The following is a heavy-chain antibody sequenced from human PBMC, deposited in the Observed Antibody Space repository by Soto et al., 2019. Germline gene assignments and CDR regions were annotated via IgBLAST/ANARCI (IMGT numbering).Heavy chain of an antibody. Sequence: PGGSLRLSCAASGFSLSAYSMNWVRQAPGKGLEWLSSITSRSDIYYADSVRGRFTISRDNAKNSVSLQMNSLRAEDTAVYYCAREETAWPLAYGLDVWGQGTTVTVS. D-gene: IGHD2-21*02. CDR1: GFSLSAYS. V-gene: IGHV3-21*01. CDR3: AREETAWPLAYGLDV. J-gene: IGHJ6*02. CDR2: ITSRSDI.